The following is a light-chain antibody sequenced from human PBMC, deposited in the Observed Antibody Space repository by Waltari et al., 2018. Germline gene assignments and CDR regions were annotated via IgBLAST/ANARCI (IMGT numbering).Light chain of an antibody. CDR3: ATWDDSLNTPV. J-gene: IGLJ3*02. CDR2: GNS. Sequence: QSVLTQPPSVSGAPGQRVTISCSGTTPHIRSHTIRRHQHVPRTAPKNLIYGNSRRPSGVPDRFSGSKSATSASLDINGLHSDDEAVYYCATWDDSLNTPVFGGGTKVTVL. CDR1: TPHIRSHT. V-gene: IGLV1-44*01.